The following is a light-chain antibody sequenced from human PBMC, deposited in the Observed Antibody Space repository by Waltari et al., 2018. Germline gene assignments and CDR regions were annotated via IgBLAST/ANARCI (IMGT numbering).Light chain of an antibody. CDR1: QSISSW. CDR2: EAT. CDR3: QQYNSYPWT. V-gene: IGKV1-5*01. J-gene: IGKJ1*01. Sequence: THMTQAPSALSASVGHRVTMTCRASQSISSWLGWYQQKPEKAPKVLFYEATSLERGVPSRSSGSGSGTEFTLTISSLQPDDFATYYCQQYNSYPWTFGEGTKVEIK.